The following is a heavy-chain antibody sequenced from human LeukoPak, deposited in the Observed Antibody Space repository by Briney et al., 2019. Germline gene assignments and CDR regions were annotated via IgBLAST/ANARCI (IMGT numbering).Heavy chain of an antibody. Sequence: GASVKVSCKASGGTFSSYEISWARQAPGQGLEWMGGIIPMFGTAKYAQKFQGRVTITTDKSTSTAYMELSSLRSEDTAVYYCAREAGLRYFDWLSLDGYYYYYMDVWGKGTTVTISS. CDR1: GGTFSSYE. J-gene: IGHJ6*03. D-gene: IGHD3-9*01. CDR2: IIPMFGTA. CDR3: AREAGLRYFDWLSLDGYYYYYMDV. V-gene: IGHV1-69*05.